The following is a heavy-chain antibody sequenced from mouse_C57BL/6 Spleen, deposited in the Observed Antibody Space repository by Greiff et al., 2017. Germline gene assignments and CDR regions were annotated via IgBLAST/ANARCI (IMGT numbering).Heavy chain of an antibody. CDR2: LDPGNGDT. Sequence: LQQSGAELVRPGASVKMSCKASGYTFTSYNMHWVKQTPRQGLEWIGALDPGNGDTSYNQKFKGKATLTVDKSSSTAYMQLSSLTSEDSAVYFCASVNWDEGYVDVWGTGTTVTVSS. CDR3: ASVNWDEGYVDV. CDR1: GYTFTSYN. D-gene: IGHD4-1*01. V-gene: IGHV1-12*01. J-gene: IGHJ1*03.